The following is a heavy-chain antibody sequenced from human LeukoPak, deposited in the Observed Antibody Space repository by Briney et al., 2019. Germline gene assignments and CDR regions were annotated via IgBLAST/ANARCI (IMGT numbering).Heavy chain of an antibody. J-gene: IGHJ3*02. CDR1: GGSISSYY. V-gene: IGHV4-59*08. D-gene: IGHD2/OR15-2a*01. CDR2: IYYSGST. Sequence: SETLSLTRTVSGGSISSYYWSWIRQPPGKGLEWIGYIYYSGSTNYNPSLKSRVTISVDTSKNQFSLKLSSVTAADTAVYYCARGELEAFDIWGQGTMVTVSS. CDR3: ARGELEAFDI.